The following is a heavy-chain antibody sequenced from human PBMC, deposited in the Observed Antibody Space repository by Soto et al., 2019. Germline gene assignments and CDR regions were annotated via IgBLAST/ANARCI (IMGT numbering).Heavy chain of an antibody. CDR2: IVVGSGNT. CDR1: GFTFTSSA. CDR3: AADLGYCSGGSCSGRYYYYYYGMDV. J-gene: IGHJ6*02. D-gene: IGHD2-15*01. V-gene: IGHV1-58*01. Sequence: QMQLVQSGPEVKKPGTSVKVSCKASGFTFTSSAVQWVRQTRGQRLEWIGWIVVGSGNTNYAQKFQERVTITRDMSTSTAYMELSSLRSEDTAVYYCAADLGYCSGGSCSGRYYYYYYGMDVWGQGTTVTVSS.